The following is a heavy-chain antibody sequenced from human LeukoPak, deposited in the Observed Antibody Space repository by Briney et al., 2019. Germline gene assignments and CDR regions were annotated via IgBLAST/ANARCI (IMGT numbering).Heavy chain of an antibody. D-gene: IGHD3-9*01. CDR2: ISSGGNTE. CDR3: ARDTLNGPFVTSLDY. Sequence: GGSLRLSCAASGFSFSSHPMNWVRQAPGKGLEWLSHISSGGNTEYYLDSVRGRFTMSRDNAKNLLFLQMNSPTDEDTAVYYCARDTLNGPFVTSLDYWGHGALVTVSP. CDR1: GFSFSSHP. V-gene: IGHV3-48*03. J-gene: IGHJ4*01.